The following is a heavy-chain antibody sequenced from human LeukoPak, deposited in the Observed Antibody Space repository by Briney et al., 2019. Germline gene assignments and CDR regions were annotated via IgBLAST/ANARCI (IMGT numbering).Heavy chain of an antibody. J-gene: IGHJ4*02. D-gene: IGHD3-22*01. V-gene: IGHV3-7*01. CDR1: GFTFNSNW. Sequence: PGGSLRLSCAASGFTFNSNWMSWVRQAPGKGLEWVGNINQDGSVKYYVDSVKGRFTISRDNAKNSLYLQMNSLRAEDTAVYYCATSRDSSGVDWGQGTLVTVSS. CDR2: INQDGSVK. CDR3: ATSRDSSGVD.